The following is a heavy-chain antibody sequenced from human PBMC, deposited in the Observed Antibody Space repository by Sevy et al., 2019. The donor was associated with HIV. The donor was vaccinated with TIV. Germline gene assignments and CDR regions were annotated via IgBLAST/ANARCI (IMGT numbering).Heavy chain of an antibody. Sequence: GGSLRLSCAASGFTFSSYGMHWVRQAPGKGLEWVAVISYDGSNKYYADSVKGRFTISRDNSKNTLYLQMNSLRAEDTAVYYCAKDRIQLWLHDYWGQRTLVTVSS. CDR2: ISYDGSNK. V-gene: IGHV3-30*18. J-gene: IGHJ4*02. D-gene: IGHD5-18*01. CDR1: GFTFSSYG. CDR3: AKDRIQLWLHDY.